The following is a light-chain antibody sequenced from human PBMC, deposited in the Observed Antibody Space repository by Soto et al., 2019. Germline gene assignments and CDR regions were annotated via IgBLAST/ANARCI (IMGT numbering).Light chain of an antibody. V-gene: IGLV2-11*01. CDR2: DVS. CDR1: SSDVGHYDF. CDR3: CSYAGMFTYV. J-gene: IGLJ1*01. Sequence: QSALTQPRSVSGSPGQSVTISCTGTSSDVGHYDFVSWYQHHPGKAPKLIIYDVSKRPSGVPDRFSGSKSGNTASLTISGLQAEDETDYYCCSYAGMFTYVFGTGTKLTVL.